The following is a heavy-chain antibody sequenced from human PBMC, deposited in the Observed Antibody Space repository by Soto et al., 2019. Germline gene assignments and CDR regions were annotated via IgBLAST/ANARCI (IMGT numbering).Heavy chain of an antibody. CDR1: GFPFGITD. J-gene: IGHJ5*02. V-gene: IGHV3-23*01. CDR3: AKNSGWFNT. Sequence: LRLSCAASGFPFGITDMSWVRQAPGKGLEWVSTIDGSGGATHYADSVKGRFTISRDNSKNTVFLQMSSLRADDTAVYYCAKNSGWFNTWGQGTLVTVSS. CDR2: IDGSGGAT. D-gene: IGHD3-10*01.